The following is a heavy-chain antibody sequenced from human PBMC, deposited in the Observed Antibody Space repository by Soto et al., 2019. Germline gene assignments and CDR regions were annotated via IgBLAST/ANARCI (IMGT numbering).Heavy chain of an antibody. CDR3: ARGGNGYHILTGFSSHY. CDR1: GGSISSGDYY. D-gene: IGHD3-9*01. CDR2: LYYSGYT. V-gene: IGHV4-30-4*01. Sequence: QVQLQESGPGLVKPSQTLSLTCTVSGGSISSGDYYWTWIRQPPGKGLEWIGYLYYSGYTYYNPSLKSRITISVGTSKNQFSLKLTSVTAADTAVYFCARGGNGYHILTGFSSHYWGQGTLVTVSS. J-gene: IGHJ4*02.